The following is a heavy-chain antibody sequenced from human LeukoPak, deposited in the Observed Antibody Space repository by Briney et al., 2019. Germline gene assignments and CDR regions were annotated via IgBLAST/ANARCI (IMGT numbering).Heavy chain of an antibody. D-gene: IGHD6-6*01. CDR2: INHSGST. Sequence: SETLSLTCAVYGGSFSDYYWNWIRQSSGKGLEWIGEINHSGSTNYNPSLKTRVTISVDTSKNQFSLKLNSVTAADTAVYFCAKTPTALVRGGYYFDSWGQGTLVTVSS. CDR1: GGSFSDYY. CDR3: AKTPTALVRGGYYFDS. J-gene: IGHJ4*02. V-gene: IGHV4-34*01.